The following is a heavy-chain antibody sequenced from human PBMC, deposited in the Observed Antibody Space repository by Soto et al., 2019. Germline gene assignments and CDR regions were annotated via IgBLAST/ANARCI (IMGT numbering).Heavy chain of an antibody. Sequence: SNRGAEGISRSHGIRRVRKMPGKGLEWMGITHGGDANTRYSPSFEGQVTISTDKSITTAYLQWSSLKASDTAMYYCARRGTYSSGWDYWGQGTLGTVSS. V-gene: IGHV5-51*01. CDR2: THGGDANT. CDR3: ARRGTYSSGWDY. D-gene: IGHD6-19*01. J-gene: IGHJ4*02. CDR1: EGISRSHG.